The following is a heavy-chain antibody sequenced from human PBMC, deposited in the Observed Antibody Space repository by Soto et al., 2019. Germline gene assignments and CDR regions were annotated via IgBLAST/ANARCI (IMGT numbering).Heavy chain of an antibody. CDR2: ISRSGVS. CDR3: ARLTVTVTLADSYYYGIDV. V-gene: IGHV4-34*02. J-gene: IGHJ6*02. Sequence: QVQLQQWGAGLLKPSETLSLTCAVYGGSLSGYYWTWIRQPPGEGLEWIGHISRSGVSNYSPSLKSRVTISLDTSKTQFSLRLSSVSAADTAVYYCARLTVTVTLADSYYYGIDVWGQGTTVTVSS. CDR1: GGSLSGYY. D-gene: IGHD2-21*02.